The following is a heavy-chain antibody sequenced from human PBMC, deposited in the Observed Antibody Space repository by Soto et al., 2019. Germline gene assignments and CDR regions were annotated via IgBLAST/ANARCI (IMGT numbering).Heavy chain of an antibody. V-gene: IGHV3-23*01. D-gene: IGHD7-27*01. CDR2: ISGSGEKT. J-gene: IGHJ4*02. Sequence: PEGSLRLSCVACGFNFSYKAMSWVRQAPGKGLQWVSTISGSGEKTYYADSVKGRFTISSDRSKNTLYLQVDSLRADDTAVYYCARRPGVTAPLPDYWGPGPQVTLST. CDR3: ARRPGVTAPLPDY. CDR1: GFNFSYKA.